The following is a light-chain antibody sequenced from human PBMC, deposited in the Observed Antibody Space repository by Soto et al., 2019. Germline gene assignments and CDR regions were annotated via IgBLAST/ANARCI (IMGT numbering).Light chain of an antibody. CDR2: DVS. Sequence: QSVLTQPASVSGSPGQSITISCTGTSSDVGGYNYVSWYQQHPGKAPKLMIYDVSNRPSGVSNRFSSSKSGNTASLTISGLQAEDEADYYCSSYTSSSTSVFGGGTKLTVL. V-gene: IGLV2-14*01. J-gene: IGLJ2*01. CDR1: SSDVGGYNY. CDR3: SSYTSSSTSV.